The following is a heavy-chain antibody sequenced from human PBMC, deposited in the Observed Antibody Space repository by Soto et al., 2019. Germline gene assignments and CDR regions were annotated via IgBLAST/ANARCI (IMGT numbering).Heavy chain of an antibody. V-gene: IGHV1-69*12. J-gene: IGHJ4*02. D-gene: IGHD3-3*01. CDR2: IIPIFGTA. CDR3: VIGKAIFGVVIPDY. CDR1: GGTFSSYA. Sequence: QVQLVQSGAEVKKPGSSVKVSCKASGGTFSSYAISWVRQAPGQGLEWMGGIIPIFGTANYAQKFQGRVTIPADESTSTAYMELSSLRSEDTAVYYCVIGKAIFGVVIPDYWGQGTLVTVSS.